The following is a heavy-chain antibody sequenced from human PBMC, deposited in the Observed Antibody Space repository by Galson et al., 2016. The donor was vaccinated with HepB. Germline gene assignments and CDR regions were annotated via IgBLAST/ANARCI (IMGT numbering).Heavy chain of an antibody. V-gene: IGHV3-74*01. CDR1: GLEFRRYW. Sequence: SLRLSCAVSGLEFRRYWMHWVRQTPGKGLVWVSRINADGTATGYADSVKGRFTISRDDAKNTLYLQMNTLRVEDTAVYYCTRETRWYFDLWGRGTLLTVSS. CDR3: TRETRWYFDL. CDR2: INADGTAT. J-gene: IGHJ2*01.